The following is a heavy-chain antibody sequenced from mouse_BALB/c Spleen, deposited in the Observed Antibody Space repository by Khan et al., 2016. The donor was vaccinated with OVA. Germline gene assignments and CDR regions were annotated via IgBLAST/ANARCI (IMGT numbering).Heavy chain of an antibody. V-gene: IGHV2-6-1*01. CDR3: ARQPYYHYYVMDY. CDR1: GFSLTNYG. J-gene: IGHJ4*01. Sequence: VKLEESGPGLVAPSQSLSITCTISGFSLTNYGVHWVRLPPGKGLEWLVVIWSDGSTTYNSALKSRLSISKDNSKSQVFLKMNSLQTDDTAIYYCARQPYYHYYVMDYWGQGTSVTVSS. D-gene: IGHD2-10*01. CDR2: IWSDGST.